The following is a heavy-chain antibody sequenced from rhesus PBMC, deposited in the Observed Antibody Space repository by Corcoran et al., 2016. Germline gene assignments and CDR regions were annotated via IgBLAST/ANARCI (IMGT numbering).Heavy chain of an antibody. V-gene: IGHV4-73*01. D-gene: IGHD5-24*01. Sequence: QVQLQQWGEGLVKPSETLSLTCAVYGGSISAYHYWSWIRPPPGKGLEWIGYIYANSASTNYNPSLKNRVTISKDRSKNQFALKLTSVTAADTAGYYCARGGTGGLDSWGQGVVVTVSS. J-gene: IGHJ6*01. CDR1: GGSISAYHY. CDR3: ARGGTGGLDS. CDR2: IYANSAST.